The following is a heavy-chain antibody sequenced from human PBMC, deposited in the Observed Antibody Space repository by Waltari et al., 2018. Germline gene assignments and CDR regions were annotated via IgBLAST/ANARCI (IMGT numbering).Heavy chain of an antibody. J-gene: IGHJ4*02. D-gene: IGHD6-13*01. CDR2: IYPGDSDT. Sequence: VQLGQSGAEVKKPGESQEISRKGSGKSFTSFWIGGVRQIPGKGLEWMGIIYPGDSDTRYSPSFQGQVTISADKSISPAYLQWSSLKASDTAMYYCARQEYSSSWYDYWGQGTLVTVSS. CDR3: ARQEYSSSWYDY. V-gene: IGHV5-51*01. CDR1: GKSFTSFW.